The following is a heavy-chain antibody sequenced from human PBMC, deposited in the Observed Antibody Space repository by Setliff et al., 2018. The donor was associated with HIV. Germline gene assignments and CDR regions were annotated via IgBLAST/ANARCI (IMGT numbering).Heavy chain of an antibody. CDR2: INPKSDGT. V-gene: IGHV1-2*04. CDR3: VTGEGLRF. CDR1: GYSFTDYY. Sequence: ASVKVSCKASGYSFTDYYIHWVRQAPGQGLEWMGWINPKSDGTNYAQKFQGWITMTRDTSISTAYMELSSLRSEDTAVYYCVTGEGLRFWGQGTLVTVSS. J-gene: IGHJ4*02. D-gene: IGHD2-15*01.